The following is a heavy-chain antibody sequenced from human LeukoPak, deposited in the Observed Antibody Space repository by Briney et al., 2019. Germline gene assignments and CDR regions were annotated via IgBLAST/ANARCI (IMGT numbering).Heavy chain of an antibody. V-gene: IGHV3-49*03. CDR1: GFTSGDHA. CDR2: IRSKAYSGAA. D-gene: IGHD3-22*01. CDR3: TRVSGITMIVVVYGPFDI. Sequence: PGGSLRLSCTASGFTSGDHAVSWIRQAPGKGLEWVGFIRSKAYSGAAEYATSVKGRSTISRDDSKSIAYLQMNSLKTEDTAVYYYTRVSGITMIVVVYGPFDIWGQGTMVTVSS. J-gene: IGHJ3*02.